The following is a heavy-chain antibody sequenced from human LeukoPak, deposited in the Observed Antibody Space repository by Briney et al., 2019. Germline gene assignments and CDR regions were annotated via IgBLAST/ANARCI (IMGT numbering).Heavy chain of an antibody. J-gene: IGHJ4*02. CDR2: IYYSGST. CDR3: ARRNRSGYGTPSGYFDY. CDR1: GGSISSYY. D-gene: IGHD5-12*01. V-gene: IGHV4-59*08. Sequence: PSETLSLTCTVSGGSISSYYWSWIRQPPGKGLEWIGYIYYSGSTNYNPSLKSRVTISVDTSKNQFSLKLSSVTAADTAVYYCARRNRSGYGTPSGYFDYWGQGTLVTVSS.